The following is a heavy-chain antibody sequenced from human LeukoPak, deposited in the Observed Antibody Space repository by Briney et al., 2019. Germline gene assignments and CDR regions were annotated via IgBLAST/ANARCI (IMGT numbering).Heavy chain of an antibody. CDR1: GGSISSYY. D-gene: IGHD3-3*01. CDR2: IYYSGST. Sequence: SETLSLTCTVSGGSISSYYWSWIRQPPGKGLEWIGYIYYSGSTNHNPSLKSRVTISVDTSKNQFSLKLSSVTAADTAVYYCARAHYDFWSGPSLDYWGQGTLVTVSS. V-gene: IGHV4-59*01. J-gene: IGHJ4*02. CDR3: ARAHYDFWSGPSLDY.